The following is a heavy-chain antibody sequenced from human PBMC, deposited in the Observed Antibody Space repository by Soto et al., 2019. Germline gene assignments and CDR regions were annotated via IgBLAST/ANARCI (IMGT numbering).Heavy chain of an antibody. CDR2: ITSRSSYI. CDR1: GFTFSTYS. Sequence: EVQLVESGGGLVKPGGSLRLSCAASGFTFSTYSMNWVRQAPGEGLEWVSSITSRSSYIYYADSVKGRFTISRDNAKNSLYLQMNSLRAEDTAVYYCARDQGLAWREQSYYYYYGMDVWGQGTTVTVSS. V-gene: IGHV3-21*01. CDR3: ARDQGLAWREQSYYYYYGMDV. J-gene: IGHJ6*02.